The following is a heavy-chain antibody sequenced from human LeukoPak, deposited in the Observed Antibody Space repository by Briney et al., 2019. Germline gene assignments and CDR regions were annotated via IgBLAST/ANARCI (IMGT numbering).Heavy chain of an antibody. CDR2: IIPILGIA. J-gene: IGHJ4*02. V-gene: IGHV1-69*04. CDR1: GGTFSSYA. Sequence: SVKVSCKASGGTFSSYAISWVRQAPGQGLEWMGRIIPILGIANYAQKFQGRVTITADKSTSTAYMELRSLRSDDTAVYYCAREESGYYYEGVDYWGQGTLVTVSS. D-gene: IGHD3-22*01. CDR3: AREESGYYYEGVDY.